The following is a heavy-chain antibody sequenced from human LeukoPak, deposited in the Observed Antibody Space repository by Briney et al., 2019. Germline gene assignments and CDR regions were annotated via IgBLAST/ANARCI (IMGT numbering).Heavy chain of an antibody. J-gene: IGHJ6*03. Sequence: GGSLRLSCAASGFTFSSYAMSWVRQAPGKGLEGFSAMSGIGVSTYYADSVKGRFTISRDNSKNTLYLQMNSLRAEDTAVYYCPAWNYFDYYYYMDVWGKGTTVTVSS. CDR2: MSGIGVST. D-gene: IGHD1-7*01. CDR3: PAWNYFDYYYYMDV. CDR1: GFTFSSYA. V-gene: IGHV3-23*01.